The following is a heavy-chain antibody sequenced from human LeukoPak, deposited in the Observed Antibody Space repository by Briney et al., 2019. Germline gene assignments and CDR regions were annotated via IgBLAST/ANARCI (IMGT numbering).Heavy chain of an antibody. V-gene: IGHV1-18*01. Sequence: ASVKVSCKTSGYIFINYGISWVRQAPGQGLEWMGRITVYKGNTIYAQNLQGRVTMTTDTSTSTVYMELRSLRSDDTAVYYCGRGEGFLDYWGQGTLVTVSS. J-gene: IGHJ4*02. CDR1: GYIFINYG. CDR2: ITVYKGNT. CDR3: GRGEGFLDY.